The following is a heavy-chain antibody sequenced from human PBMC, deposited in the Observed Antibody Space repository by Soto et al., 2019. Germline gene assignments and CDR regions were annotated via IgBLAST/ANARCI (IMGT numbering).Heavy chain of an antibody. V-gene: IGHV3-9*01. J-gene: IGHJ4*02. CDR2: ISWNSGSI. CDR3: AKDIHRYCSGGSCYSSGSY. Sequence: GGSLRLSCAASGFTFDDYAMHWVRQAPGKGLEWVSGISWNSGSIGYADSVKGRFTISRDNAKNSLYLQMNSLRAEDTALYYCAKDIHRYCSGGSCYSSGSYWGQGTLVTVSS. D-gene: IGHD2-15*01. CDR1: GFTFDDYA.